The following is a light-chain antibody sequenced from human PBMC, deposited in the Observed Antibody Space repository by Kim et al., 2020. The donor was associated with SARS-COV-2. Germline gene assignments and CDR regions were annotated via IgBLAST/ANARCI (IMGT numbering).Light chain of an antibody. CDR3: QQYNSYPCT. Sequence: ASVGDRDTITCRASQSISSWLAWYQQKPGKAPKLLIYDASSLESGVPSRFSGSGSGTEFTLTISSLQPDDFATYYCQQYNSYPCTFGQGTKVDIK. V-gene: IGKV1-5*01. CDR1: QSISSW. CDR2: DAS. J-gene: IGKJ1*01.